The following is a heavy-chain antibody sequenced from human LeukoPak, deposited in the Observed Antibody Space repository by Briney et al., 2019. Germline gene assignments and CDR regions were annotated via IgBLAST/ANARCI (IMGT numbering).Heavy chain of an antibody. V-gene: IGHV1-2*02. CDR3: ARGRAIHCTNGVCLAFDY. CDR1: GYTFTDYY. D-gene: IGHD2-8*01. CDR2: INPNSGGT. J-gene: IGHJ4*02. Sequence: ASVKVSCKASGYTFTDYYMHWVRQAPGQRLEWMGWINPNSGGTNYEQKFQGRVTMTRDTSINTAYMELSSLRSDDTAVYYCARGRAIHCTNGVCLAFDYGGRGALVRLL.